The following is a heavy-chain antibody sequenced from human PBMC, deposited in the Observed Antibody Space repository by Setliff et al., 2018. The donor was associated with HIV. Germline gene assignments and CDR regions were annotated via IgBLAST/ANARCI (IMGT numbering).Heavy chain of an antibody. CDR2: IRTKAHGGTT. V-gene: IGHV3-49*04. J-gene: IGHJ4*02. D-gene: IGHD2-2*01. CDR3: TKVGYCSSASCYASDY. CDR1: GFSFGDFA. Sequence: GGSLRLSCTASGFSFGDFALNWVRQAPGKGLEWIGFIRTKAHGGTTEYAASVRGRFTISRDDSESIAYLQMNSLKTEDTAVYYCTKVGYCSSASCYASDYWGQGTLVTVSS.